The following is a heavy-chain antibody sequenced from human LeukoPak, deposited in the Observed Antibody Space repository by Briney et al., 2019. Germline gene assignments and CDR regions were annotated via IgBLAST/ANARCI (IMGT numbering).Heavy chain of an antibody. Sequence: PGGSLRLSCAASGFTVSSNYMSWVRQAPGKGLEWVGFIRSKAYGGTTEYAASVEGRFTISRDDSKSIAYLQMNSLKTEDTAVYYCTRDGSIYYGSGSYSNFDYWGQGTLVTVSS. CDR2: IRSKAYGGTT. CDR1: GFTVSSNY. V-gene: IGHV3-49*04. J-gene: IGHJ4*02. D-gene: IGHD3-10*01. CDR3: TRDGSIYYGSGSYSNFDY.